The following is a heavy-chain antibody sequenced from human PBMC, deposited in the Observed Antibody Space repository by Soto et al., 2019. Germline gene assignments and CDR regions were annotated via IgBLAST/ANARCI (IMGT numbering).Heavy chain of an antibody. Sequence: VQLVETGGGLIQPGGSLRLSCAASGFTVSRNYMNWVRQAPGKGLEWVSVINSAGSTYYADSVKGRFTISRDNSKNTLDLQMNSLRAGDTAVYYCTRDPSVDCSGGTCYSRYWYFDLWGRGTLVTVSS. CDR1: GFTVSRNY. V-gene: IGHV3-53*02. D-gene: IGHD2-15*01. J-gene: IGHJ2*01. CDR2: INSAGST. CDR3: TRDPSVDCSGGTCYSRYWYFDL.